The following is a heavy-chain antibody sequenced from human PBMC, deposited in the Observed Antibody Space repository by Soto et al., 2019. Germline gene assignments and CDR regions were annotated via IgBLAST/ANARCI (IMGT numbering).Heavy chain of an antibody. J-gene: IGHJ3*02. Sequence: QVQLVQSGAEVKKPGSSVKVSCKASGGTFSSYAISWVRQAPGQGLEWMGGIIPIFGTANYAQKFQGRVTITADESTSTAYMELSSLRSEYTAVYYCARESPRRVGVVIDAFDIWGQGTMVTVSS. CDR2: IIPIFGTA. CDR3: ARESPRRVGVVIDAFDI. V-gene: IGHV1-69*01. D-gene: IGHD3-3*01. CDR1: GGTFSSYA.